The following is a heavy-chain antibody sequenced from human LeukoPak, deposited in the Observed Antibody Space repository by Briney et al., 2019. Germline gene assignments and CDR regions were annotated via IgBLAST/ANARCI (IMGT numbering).Heavy chain of an antibody. J-gene: IGHJ5*02. V-gene: IGHV3-30*02. CDR1: GFTFSSYG. CDR3: AKDWGYDFWSGYLLDP. Sequence: GGSLRLSCAASGFTFSSYGMHWVRQAPGKGLEWVAFIRYDGSNRYYADSVKGRFTISRDNSKNTLYLQMNSLRAEDTAVYYCAKDWGYDFWSGYLLDPWGQGTLVTVSS. D-gene: IGHD3-3*01. CDR2: IRYDGSNR.